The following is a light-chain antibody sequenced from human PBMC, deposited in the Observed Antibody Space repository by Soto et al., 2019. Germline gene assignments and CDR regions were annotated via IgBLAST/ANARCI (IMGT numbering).Light chain of an antibody. V-gene: IGLV1-40*01. CDR2: NNI. Sequence: QSVLTQPPSVSGAPGQRVTISCTGSSCNIGAGYDVHWYQQLPGTAPKLLIYNNINRPSGVPDRFSGSKSGTSASLAITGLQPEDEADYYCQSYDTMLSGPGVFGGGTKLTVL. J-gene: IGLJ2*01. CDR3: QSYDTMLSGPGV. CDR1: SCNIGAGYD.